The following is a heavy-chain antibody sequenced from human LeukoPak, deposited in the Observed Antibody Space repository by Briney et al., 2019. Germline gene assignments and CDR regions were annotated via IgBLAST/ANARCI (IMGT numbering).Heavy chain of an antibody. D-gene: IGHD2-15*01. CDR3: VKDQFSCSDGSRYSGRLYYYYGRDV. Sequence: GGSLRLSCAASGFTVSSNCMSWVRQAPGKGLEYVSAISSNGGSTYYADSVKGRFTISRDNSKNTLYLQMSSLRAEDTAVYYCVKDQFSCSDGSRYSGRLYYYYGRDVWGQGTTVTVSS. CDR2: ISSNGGST. CDR1: GFTVSSNC. V-gene: IGHV3-64D*09. J-gene: IGHJ6*02.